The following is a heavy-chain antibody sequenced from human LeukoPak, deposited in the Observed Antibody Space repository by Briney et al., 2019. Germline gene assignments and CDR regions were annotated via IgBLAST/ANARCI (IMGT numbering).Heavy chain of an antibody. V-gene: IGHV4-4*07. J-gene: IGHJ6*03. CDR3: AREVARRYYYYYMDV. CDR2: IYTSGGT. D-gene: IGHD2-15*01. Sequence: SETLSLTCTVSGGSISSYYWSWIRQPAGKGLEGIGRIYTSGGTNYNPSLKSRVTMSVDTSKNQFSLKLSSVTAADTAVYYCAREVARRYYYYYMDVWGKGTTVTVSS. CDR1: GGSISSYY.